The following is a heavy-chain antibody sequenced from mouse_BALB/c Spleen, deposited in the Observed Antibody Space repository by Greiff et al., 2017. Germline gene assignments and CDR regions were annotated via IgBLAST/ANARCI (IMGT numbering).Heavy chain of an antibody. CDR1: GYTFTSYN. V-gene: IGHV1-12*01. D-gene: IGHD2-3*01. J-gene: IGHJ3*01. Sequence: LQQPGAELVKPGASVKMSCKASGYTFTSYNMHWVKQTPGQGLEWIGAIYPGNGDTSYNQKFKGKATLTADKSSSTAYMQLSSLTSEDSAVYYCAREVTTPFAYWGQGTLVTVSA. CDR2: IYPGNGDT. CDR3: AREVTTPFAY.